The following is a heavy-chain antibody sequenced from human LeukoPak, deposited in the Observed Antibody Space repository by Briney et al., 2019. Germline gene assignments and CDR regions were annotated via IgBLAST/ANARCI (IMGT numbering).Heavy chain of an antibody. D-gene: IGHD3-10*01. J-gene: IGHJ6*03. V-gene: IGHV4-34*01. Sequence: PSETLSLTCAVYGGSFSGYYWSWIRQPPGKGLEWIGEINHSGSTNYNPSLKSRVTISVDTSKNQFSLKLSSVTAADTAVYYCAREGGSGTLYYYYYMDVWGKGTTVTVSS. CDR1: GGSFSGYY. CDR3: AREGGSGTLYYYYYMDV. CDR2: INHSGST.